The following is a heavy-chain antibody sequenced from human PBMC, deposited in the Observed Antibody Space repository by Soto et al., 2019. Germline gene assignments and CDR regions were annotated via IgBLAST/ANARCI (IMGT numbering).Heavy chain of an antibody. J-gene: IGHJ4*02. CDR2: ISYSGRT. V-gene: IGHV4-39*01. Sequence: SETLSLTCSVSGGSINNRTYYWGCIRQPPGKGLEWIGSISYSGRTYDNPSLKSRVTISSDTSNDQFSLKLSSVTAADTAVYYCARQQYYDSRGLFDYWGQGTLVTVSS. D-gene: IGHD3-22*01. CDR3: ARQQYYDSRGLFDY. CDR1: GGSINNRTYY.